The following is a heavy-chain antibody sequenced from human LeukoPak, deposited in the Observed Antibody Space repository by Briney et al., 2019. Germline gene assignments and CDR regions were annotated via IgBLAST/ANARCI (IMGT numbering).Heavy chain of an antibody. D-gene: IGHD6-19*01. Sequence: PSYTLSLTCAVSGYSISSNNWWAWIRQPPGKGLEWIGYIYYSGNTYYNPYNPSLTSRVTMSVDTSKNQFSLKLDSVTEIDTAMYYCARNQAVAANRGAFDIWGQGTMVTVSS. CDR2: IYYSGNT. J-gene: IGHJ3*02. CDR1: GYSISSNNW. CDR3: ARNQAVAANRGAFDI. V-gene: IGHV4-28*01.